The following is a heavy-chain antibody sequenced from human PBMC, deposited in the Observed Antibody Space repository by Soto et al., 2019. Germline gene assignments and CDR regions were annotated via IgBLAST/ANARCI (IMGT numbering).Heavy chain of an antibody. Sequence: QVQLVQSGAEVKKPGASVKVSCKASGYTFTSYGISWVRQAPGQGLEWMGWISAYNGNTNYAQKLQGRVTMTTDTSTSTAYMELRSLRSDDTAVYYCARVRYCRGGSCHNDAFDIWGQGTMVTVSS. CDR1: GYTFTSYG. V-gene: IGHV1-18*01. J-gene: IGHJ3*02. CDR3: ARVRYCRGGSCHNDAFDI. D-gene: IGHD2-15*01. CDR2: ISAYNGNT.